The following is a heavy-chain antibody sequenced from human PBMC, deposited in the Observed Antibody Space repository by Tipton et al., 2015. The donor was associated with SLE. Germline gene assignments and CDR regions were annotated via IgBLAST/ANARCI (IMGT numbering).Heavy chain of an antibody. J-gene: IGHJ3*02. V-gene: IGHV3-74*01. D-gene: IGHD6-13*01. CDR3: AREGYSSSWYSAFDI. CDR2: INSDGSST. Sequence: AVSGFTFSSYWMHWVRQVPGKGLVWVSRINSDGSSTSYADSVKGRFTISRDNAKNTLYLQMNSLRAEDTAVYYCAREGYSSSWYSAFDIWGQGTMVTVSS. CDR1: GFTFSSYW.